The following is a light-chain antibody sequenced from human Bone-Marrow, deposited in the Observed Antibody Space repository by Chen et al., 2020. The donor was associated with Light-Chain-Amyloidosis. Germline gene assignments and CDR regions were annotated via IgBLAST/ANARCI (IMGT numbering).Light chain of an antibody. Sequence: SYDLTKPPSVSVSPGQTARITCSGDDLPTKYAYWYQQKPGQAPVLVIHRDTERPSGISERFSGSSSGTTATLNISGVQAEDEADYHCQSADSSGTYEVIFGGGTKLTVL. CDR1: DLPTKY. V-gene: IGLV3-25*03. J-gene: IGLJ2*01. CDR2: RDT. CDR3: QSADSSGTYEVI.